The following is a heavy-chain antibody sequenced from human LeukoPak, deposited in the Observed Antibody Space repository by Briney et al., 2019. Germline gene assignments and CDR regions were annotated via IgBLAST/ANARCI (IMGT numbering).Heavy chain of an antibody. CDR3: ARGRGYSYGEMATYFDY. D-gene: IGHD5-18*01. CDR1: GGSISSGGYY. V-gene: IGHV4-31*03. J-gene: IGHJ4*02. Sequence: SQTLSLTCTVSGGSISSGGYYWSWIRQHPGKGLEWIGYIYYNGSTYYNPSLKSRVTISVDTSKNQFSLKLSSVTAADTAVYYCARGRGYSYGEMATYFDYWGQGTLVTVSS. CDR2: IYYNGST.